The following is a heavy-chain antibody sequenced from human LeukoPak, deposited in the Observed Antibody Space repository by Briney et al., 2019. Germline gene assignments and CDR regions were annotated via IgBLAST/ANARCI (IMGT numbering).Heavy chain of an antibody. Sequence: PSETLSLTCTVSGGPFSGNYWTWIRQPAGKGLEWVGRIYTSGSTNYNPSLKSRVTMSVDTSKNQFSLKLSSVTAADTAVYYCARAGSGYDYYFYYYMDVWGKGTTVTVSS. D-gene: IGHD5-12*01. CDR2: IYTSGST. J-gene: IGHJ6*03. CDR3: ARAGSGYDYYFYYYMDV. V-gene: IGHV4-4*07. CDR1: GGPFSGNY.